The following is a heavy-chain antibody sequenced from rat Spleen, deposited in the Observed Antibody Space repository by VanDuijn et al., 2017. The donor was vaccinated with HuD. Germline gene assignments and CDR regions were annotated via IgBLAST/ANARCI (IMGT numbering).Heavy chain of an antibody. V-gene: IGHV2S63*01. Sequence: EVQLKESGPGLVQPSQTLSLTCTVSGFSLTDYSVHWVRQPPGKGLEWMGAMWSGGSTAYNSALKSRLSISRDTSKSQVFLKMNSLQTEDTAIYYCTRTGFDYWGQGVMVTVSS. D-gene: IGHD5-1*01. CDR3: TRTGFDY. CDR2: MWSGGST. CDR1: GFSLTDYS. J-gene: IGHJ2*01.